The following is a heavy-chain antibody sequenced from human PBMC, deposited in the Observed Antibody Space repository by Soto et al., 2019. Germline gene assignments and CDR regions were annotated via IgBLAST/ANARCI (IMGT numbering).Heavy chain of an antibody. Sequence: QVQLQESGPGLVKPSGTLSLTCAVSSGSISSSNWWSWVRQPPGKGLEWIGEIYHSGSTNYNPSIKSRVTRSVDKSKNQFSLKLSSVTAADTAVYYCARADSTTVTLDYWGQGTLVTVSS. CDR3: ARADSTTVTLDY. CDR1: SGSISSSNW. V-gene: IGHV4-4*02. D-gene: IGHD4-17*01. CDR2: IYHSGST. J-gene: IGHJ4*02.